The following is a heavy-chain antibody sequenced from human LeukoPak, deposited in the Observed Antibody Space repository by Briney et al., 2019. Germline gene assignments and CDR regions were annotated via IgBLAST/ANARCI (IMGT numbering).Heavy chain of an antibody. J-gene: IGHJ6*02. CDR1: GFTFSSYS. CDR2: ISSSSYI. D-gene: IGHD2-15*01. CDR3: AREVVSGGMDV. Sequence: GGSLRLSCAASGFTFSSYSMNWVRQAPGKGLEWVSSISSSSYIYYADSVKGRFTISRDNAKNSLYLQMNSLRAEDTAVYYCAREVVSGGMDVWGQGTTVTVSS. V-gene: IGHV3-21*01.